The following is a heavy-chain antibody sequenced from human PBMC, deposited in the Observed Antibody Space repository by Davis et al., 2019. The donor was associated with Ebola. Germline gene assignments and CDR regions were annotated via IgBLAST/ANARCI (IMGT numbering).Heavy chain of an antibody. V-gene: IGHV1-8*01. D-gene: IGHD3-22*01. CDR2: MNPNSGNT. CDR1: GYTFTSYD. J-gene: IGHJ4*02. CDR3: ARDSDYYDSSGYYKASFGDFDY. Sequence: ASVKVSCKASGYTFTSYDINWVRQATGQGLEWMGWMNPNSGNTGYAQKFQGRVTITADKSTSTAYMELRSLRSDDTAVYYCARDSDYYDSSGYYKASFGDFDYWGQGTLVTVSS.